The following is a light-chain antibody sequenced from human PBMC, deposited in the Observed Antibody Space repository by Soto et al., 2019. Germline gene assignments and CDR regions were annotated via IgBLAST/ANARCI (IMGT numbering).Light chain of an antibody. Sequence: EIVMTQSPATLSVSPGERATLSCRASQTVSSNLAWYQQKPGQAPRLLIYGASTRAPGIPARFSGSGSGTEFPLTISRLQSEDFAVYYCQQYNDWPPFTIGPGTRVDIK. V-gene: IGKV3-15*01. J-gene: IGKJ3*01. CDR1: QTVSSN. CDR2: GAS. CDR3: QQYNDWPPFT.